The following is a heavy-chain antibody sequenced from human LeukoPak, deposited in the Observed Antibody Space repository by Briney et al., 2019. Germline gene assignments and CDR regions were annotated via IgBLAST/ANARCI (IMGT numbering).Heavy chain of an antibody. Sequence: GRSLRLSCAASGFTFSSYGMHWVRQAPGKGLEWVAVMSYDGSNKYYADSVKGRFTISRDNSKNTLYLQMNSLRAEDTAVYYCAKDHGVDFWSGEGDYFDYWGQGTLVTVSS. CDR1: GFTFSSYG. CDR2: MSYDGSNK. J-gene: IGHJ4*02. V-gene: IGHV3-30*18. CDR3: AKDHGVDFWSGEGDYFDY. D-gene: IGHD3-3*01.